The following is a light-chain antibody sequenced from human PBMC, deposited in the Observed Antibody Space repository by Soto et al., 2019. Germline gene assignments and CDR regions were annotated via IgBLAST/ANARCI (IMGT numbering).Light chain of an antibody. CDR3: QQANSFPIT. Sequence: DIQRAQSPSSVSASVGGRVTIACRASQDISRWLAWYQQKPGKAPKLLFYAASSLQSGVPSRFNGSGSGTDFTLIISSLQPEDFATYYCQQANSFPITFGQGTRLEIK. CDR1: QDISRW. J-gene: IGKJ5*01. V-gene: IGKV1-12*01. CDR2: AAS.